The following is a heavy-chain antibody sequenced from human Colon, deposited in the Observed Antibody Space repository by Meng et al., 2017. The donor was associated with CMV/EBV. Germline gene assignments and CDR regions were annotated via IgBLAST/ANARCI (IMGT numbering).Heavy chain of an antibody. CDR2: MLPKTGAL. Sequence: VQLVKAWVEVDHPGASVKVSCKASGCTFPPYYIHWVRQAPGQGLEWVGCMLPKTGALDYAQKFRGRITLTTDTSITTAYMELSGLTSDDTAVYYCIRENWYYDYWGLGTLVTVSS. J-gene: IGHJ4*02. CDR1: GCTFPPYY. D-gene: IGHD1-1*01. V-gene: IGHV1-2*02. CDR3: IRENWYYDY.